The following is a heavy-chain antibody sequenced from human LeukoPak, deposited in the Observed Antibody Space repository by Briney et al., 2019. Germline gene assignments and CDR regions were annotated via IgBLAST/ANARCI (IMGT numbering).Heavy chain of an antibody. J-gene: IGHJ5*02. CDR3: ARASVRCYSTSCYAGWFDP. V-gene: IGHV4-59*01. CDR1: GGSISSYY. CDR2: IYYSGST. Sequence: SVTLSLTCTVSGGSISSYYWSWIRQPPGKGLEWIGYIYYSGSTNYNPSLKSRVTISVDTSKNQFSLKLSSVTAADTAVYYCARASVRCYSTSCYAGWFDPWGQGTLVTVSS. D-gene: IGHD2-2*01.